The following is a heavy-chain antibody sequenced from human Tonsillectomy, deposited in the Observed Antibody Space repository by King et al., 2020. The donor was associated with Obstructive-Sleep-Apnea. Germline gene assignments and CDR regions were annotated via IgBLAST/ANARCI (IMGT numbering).Heavy chain of an antibody. J-gene: IGHJ6*02. CDR1: GGSISSSNW. CDR2: IYHSGST. CDR3: VRVFGDYRNFYYGMDV. V-gene: IGHV4-4*02. Sequence: PLQESGPGLVKPSGTLFLTCEVSGGSISSSNWWSWDRQPPGKGLEWIGEIYHSGSTSSNPSLTSRVTISVDKTKNQFSLEVRSVTAADTAVYYCVRVFGDYRNFYYGMDVWGQGTTVTVSS. D-gene: IGHD4-17*01.